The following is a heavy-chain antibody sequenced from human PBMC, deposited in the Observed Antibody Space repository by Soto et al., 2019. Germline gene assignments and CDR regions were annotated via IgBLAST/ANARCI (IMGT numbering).Heavy chain of an antibody. V-gene: IGHV5-51*01. CDR2: IYPGDSDT. D-gene: IGHD2-15*01. CDR3: ARHVPGYCSGGSCYSPYYYYGMDV. Sequence: GESLKLSCKGSGYSFTSYWIGWVRQMPGKGLEWMGIIYPGDSDTRYSPSFQGQVTISADKSISTAYLQWSSLKASDTAMYYCARHVPGYCSGGSCYSPYYYYGMDVWGQGTTVTVSS. CDR1: GYSFTSYW. J-gene: IGHJ6*02.